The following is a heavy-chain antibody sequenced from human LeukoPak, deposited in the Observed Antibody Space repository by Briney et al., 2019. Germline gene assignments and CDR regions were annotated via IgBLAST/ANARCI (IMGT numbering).Heavy chain of an antibody. CDR1: GYTFTSYY. V-gene: IGHV1-2*02. Sequence: ASVKVSCKASGYTFTSYYMHWVRQAPGQGLEWMGWINPNSGGTNYAQNFQGRVTMTRDTSISTAYMELSRLRSDDTAVYYCAREIVVVPAAIEHYYYYGMDVWGQGTTVTVSS. D-gene: IGHD2-2*01. CDR2: INPNSGGT. J-gene: IGHJ6*02. CDR3: AREIVVVPAAIEHYYYYGMDV.